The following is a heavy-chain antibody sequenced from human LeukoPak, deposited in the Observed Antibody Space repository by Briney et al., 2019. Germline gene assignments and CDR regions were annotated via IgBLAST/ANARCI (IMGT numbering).Heavy chain of an antibody. CDR2: INHSGST. V-gene: IGHV4-34*01. Sequence: SETLSLTCAVYGGSFSGYYWSWIRQPPGKGLEWIGEINHSGSTNYNPSLKSRVTISVDTSKNQFSLKLSSVTAADTAVYYCARGRRTYYDSSGYYHLDHWGQGTLVTVSS. CDR3: ARGRRTYYDSSGYYHLDH. D-gene: IGHD3-22*01. J-gene: IGHJ4*02. CDR1: GGSFSGYY.